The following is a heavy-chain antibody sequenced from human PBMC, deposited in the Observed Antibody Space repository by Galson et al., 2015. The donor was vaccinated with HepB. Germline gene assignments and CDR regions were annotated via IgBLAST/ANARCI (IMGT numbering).Heavy chain of an antibody. CDR2: ISYDGSNK. CDR1: GFTFSSYA. Sequence: SLRLSCAASGFTFSSYAMHWVRQAPGKGLEWVAVISYDGSNKYYADSVKGRFTISRDNSKNTLYLQMNSLRAEDTAVYYCAKLIGGIVYYYYYGMDVWGQGTTVTVSS. J-gene: IGHJ6*02. V-gene: IGHV3-30-3*01. CDR3: AKLIGGIVYYYYYGMDV. D-gene: IGHD1-26*01.